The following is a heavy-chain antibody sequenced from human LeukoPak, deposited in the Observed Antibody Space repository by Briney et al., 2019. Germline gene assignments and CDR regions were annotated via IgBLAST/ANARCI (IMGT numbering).Heavy chain of an antibody. V-gene: IGHV3-7*01. CDR3: ARDADSASWFDY. CDR1: RFTFSNYW. J-gene: IGHJ4*02. Sequence: GGSLRLSCVASRFTFSNYWMSWVRQAPGKGLEWVANINQDGSEKHYVNSVKGRFTISRDNAKNSLYLQMNSLRAEDTAVYYCARDADSASWFDYWGQGTLVTASS. D-gene: IGHD2-2*01. CDR2: INQDGSEK.